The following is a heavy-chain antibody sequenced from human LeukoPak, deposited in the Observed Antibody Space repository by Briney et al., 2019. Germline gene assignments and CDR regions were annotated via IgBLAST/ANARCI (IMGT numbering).Heavy chain of an antibody. CDR3: ARDPGDYYGSGSSDAFDI. J-gene: IGHJ3*02. D-gene: IGHD3-10*01. CDR2: LSPDGSNA. Sequence: PGGSLRLSCAASGFTLSSSWMHWVRQAPGKGLVWVSRLSPDGSNAIFADSVKGRFTISRDNSKNTLYLQMNSLRAEDTAVYYCARDPGDYYGSGSSDAFDIWGQGTMVTVSS. CDR1: GFTLSSSW. V-gene: IGHV3-74*01.